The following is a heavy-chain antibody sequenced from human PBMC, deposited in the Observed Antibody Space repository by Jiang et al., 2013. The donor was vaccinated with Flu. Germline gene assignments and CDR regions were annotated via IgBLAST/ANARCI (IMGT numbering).Heavy chain of an antibody. CDR1: GYNFTTYW. Sequence: GAEVKKPGESLKISCTGSGYNFTTYWIAWVRQMPGTGLEWMGMVFPGDSDTRYSSSFQGLVTISADKSVGTAYLQWNSLKVSDTALYHCARVSNTLDIWSGHFADPFYYYMDVWGKGTTVTVSS. CDR2: VFPGDSDT. V-gene: IGHV5-51*01. D-gene: IGHD3-3*01. J-gene: IGHJ6*03. CDR3: ARVSNTLDIWSGHFADPFYYYMDV.